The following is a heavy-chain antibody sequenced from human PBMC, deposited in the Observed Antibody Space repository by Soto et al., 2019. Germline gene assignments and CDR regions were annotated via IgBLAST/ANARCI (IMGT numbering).Heavy chain of an antibody. CDR2: IWYDGSNK. Sequence: GGSLRLSCAASGFTFSSYGMHWVRQAPGKGLEWVAVIWYDGSNKYYADSVKGRFTISRDNSKNTLYLQMNSLRAEDTAVYYCARAYYHDSSGSPYYYYYGMDVWGQGTTVTVSS. V-gene: IGHV3-33*01. D-gene: IGHD3-22*01. CDR1: GFTFSSYG. CDR3: ARAYYHDSSGSPYYYYYGMDV. J-gene: IGHJ6*02.